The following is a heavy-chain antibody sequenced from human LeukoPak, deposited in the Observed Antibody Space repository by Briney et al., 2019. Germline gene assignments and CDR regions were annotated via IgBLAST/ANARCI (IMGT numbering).Heavy chain of an antibody. J-gene: IGHJ4*02. CDR1: GFTFSNAW. CDR2: IKSKTDGGTT. CDR3: TTGPDRYYFDY. V-gene: IGHV3-15*01. Sequence: PGGSLRLXCAASGFTFSNAWMSWVRQAPGKGLEWVGRIKSKTDGGTTDYAAPVKGRFTISRDDSKNTLYLQMNSLKTEDTAVYYCTTGPDRYYFDYWGQGTLVTVSS.